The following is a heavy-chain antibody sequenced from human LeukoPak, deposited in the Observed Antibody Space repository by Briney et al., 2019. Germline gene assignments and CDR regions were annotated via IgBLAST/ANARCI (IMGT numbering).Heavy chain of an antibody. V-gene: IGHV1-69*05. CDR2: IITIFGTG. D-gene: IGHD5-24*01. Sequence: GASVKVSCKASGGTFSNYAITWVRQAPGQGLEWMGRIITIFGTGNYAQKFQGRVTITTDESTSTVYMELSSLRSEDTAVYYCARDRDGYNQFDYWGQGTLVTVSS. CDR3: ARDRDGYNQFDY. J-gene: IGHJ4*02. CDR1: GGTFSNYA.